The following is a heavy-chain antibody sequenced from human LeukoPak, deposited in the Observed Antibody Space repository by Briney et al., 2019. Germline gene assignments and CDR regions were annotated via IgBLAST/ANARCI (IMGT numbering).Heavy chain of an antibody. CDR1: GFTFSSYA. J-gene: IGHJ6*03. V-gene: IGHV3-30-3*01. Sequence: QPGRSLRLSCAASGFTFSSYAMHWVRQAPGKGLEWVAVISYDGSNKYYADSVKGRFTISRDNSKNTLYLQMNSLRAEDTAVYYCAREKGVVPGRRYYYMDVWGKGTTVTVSS. D-gene: IGHD2-2*01. CDR3: AREKGVVPGRRYYYMDV. CDR2: ISYDGSNK.